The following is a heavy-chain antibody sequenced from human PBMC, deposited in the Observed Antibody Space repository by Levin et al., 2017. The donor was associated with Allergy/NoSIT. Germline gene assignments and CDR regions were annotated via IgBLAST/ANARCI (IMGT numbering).Heavy chain of an antibody. CDR2: SYYSGSP. D-gene: IGHD6-13*01. J-gene: IGHJ3*02. CDR1: GGSISSSSSY. V-gene: IGHV4-39*01. Sequence: SETLSLTCTVSGGSISSSSSYWGWIRQPPGTGLEWIGSSYYSGSPHYNPSFKRRVTISVDTSKNQFSLKLSSVTAADTAVYYCARHWIAAAEGRGRDAFDIWGQGTMVTVSS. CDR3: ARHWIAAAEGRGRDAFDI.